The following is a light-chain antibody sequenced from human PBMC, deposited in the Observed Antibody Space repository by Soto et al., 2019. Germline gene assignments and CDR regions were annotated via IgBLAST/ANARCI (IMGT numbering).Light chain of an antibody. CDR3: QQSYSTPST. V-gene: IGKV1-39*01. CDR1: QSISSY. CDR2: AAS. Sequence: DIQMTQSPSSLSASVGDRVTITCRASQSISSYLNWYQQKPGKAPKLLIYAASSLQSGVPSRFNGSGSGTDFTLTISSLQPEDFATYYCQQSYSTPSTFGPGTRLEIK. J-gene: IGKJ5*01.